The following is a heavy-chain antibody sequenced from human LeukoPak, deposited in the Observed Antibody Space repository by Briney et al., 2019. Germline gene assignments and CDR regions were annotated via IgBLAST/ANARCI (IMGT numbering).Heavy chain of an antibody. CDR1: GFTFSSYW. CDR3: ARKAFTLATSHYYYYMDV. V-gene: IGHV3-7*01. D-gene: IGHD3-16*01. J-gene: IGHJ6*03. CDR2: IKQDGSEK. Sequence: GGSLRLSCAASGFTFSSYWMSWVRQAPGKGLEWVANIKQDGSEKYYVDSVKGRFTISRDNAKNSLYLQMNSLRAEDTAVYYCARKAFTLATSHYYYYMDVWGKGTTVTVSS.